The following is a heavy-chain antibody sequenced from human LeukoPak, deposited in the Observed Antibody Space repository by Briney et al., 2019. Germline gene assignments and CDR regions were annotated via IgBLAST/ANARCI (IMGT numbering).Heavy chain of an antibody. CDR3: AKTRSNGRYSHSYGMDV. V-gene: IGHV3-43*02. D-gene: IGHD2-8*01. CDR2: ISGDGGST. J-gene: IGHJ6*02. CDR1: GFNFDDYA. Sequence: GGSLRLSCAASGFNFDDYAMHWVRQAPEKGLEWVSLISGDGGSTYYADSVKGRFTISRDNSRNSLYLQMDSLRPEDTALYYCAKTRSNGRYSHSYGMDVWGQGTTVTVSS.